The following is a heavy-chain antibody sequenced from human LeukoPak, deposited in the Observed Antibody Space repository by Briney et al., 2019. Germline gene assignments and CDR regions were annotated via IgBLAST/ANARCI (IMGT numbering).Heavy chain of an antibody. CDR2: IYYSGST. D-gene: IGHD5-18*01. J-gene: IGHJ4*02. Sequence: SETLSLTCTVSGGSISSSSYYWGWIRQPPGKGLEWIGSIYYSGSTYYNPSLKSRVTISVDTSKNQFSLKLSSVTAADTAVYYCARDGAAMEYFDYWGQGTLVTVSS. CDR1: GGSISSSSYY. CDR3: ARDGAAMEYFDY. V-gene: IGHV4-39*02.